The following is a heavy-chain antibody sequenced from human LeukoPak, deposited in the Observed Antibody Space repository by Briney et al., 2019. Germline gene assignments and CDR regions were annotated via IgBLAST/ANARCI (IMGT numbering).Heavy chain of an antibody. CDR1: GFTFSSYA. D-gene: IGHD3-3*01. V-gene: IGHV3-23*01. Sequence: PGGSLRLSCAASGFTFSSYAMSWVRQAPGKGLEWVSGMSGSGGSTYYADSVKGRFTVSRDNSKNTLYLQMNSLRAEDTAVYNCAKDLRFLGAWAFDIWGQGTMVTVSS. CDR2: MSGSGGST. J-gene: IGHJ3*02. CDR3: AKDLRFLGAWAFDI.